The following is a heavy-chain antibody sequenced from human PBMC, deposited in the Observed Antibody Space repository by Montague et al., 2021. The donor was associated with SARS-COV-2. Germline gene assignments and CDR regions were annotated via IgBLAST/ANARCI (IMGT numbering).Heavy chain of an antibody. CDR3: ARDWDGYDLDYGMDV. CDR2: ISYDGSNK. J-gene: IGHJ6*02. CDR1: GFTFSSYA. V-gene: IGHV3-30*04. D-gene: IGHD5-12*01. Sequence: SLRLSCAASGFTFSSYAMHWVRQAPGKGLEWVAVISYDGSNKYYVDSVKGRFTISRDNSKNTLYLQMNSLRAEDTAVYYCARDWDGYDLDYGMDVWGQGTTVTVSS.